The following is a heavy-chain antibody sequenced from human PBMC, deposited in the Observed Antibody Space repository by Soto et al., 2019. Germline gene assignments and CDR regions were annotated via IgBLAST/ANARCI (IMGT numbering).Heavy chain of an antibody. CDR3: AREGSRPYYYYGMDV. CDR1: GGTFSSYA. J-gene: IGHJ6*02. Sequence: SVKVSCKASGGTFSSYAISWVRQAPGQGLEWMGGIIPIFGTANYAQKLQGRVTMTTDTSTSTAYMELRSLRSDDTAVYYCAREGSRPYYYYGMDVWGQGTTVTVSS. CDR2: IIPIFGTA. D-gene: IGHD1-26*01. V-gene: IGHV1-69*05.